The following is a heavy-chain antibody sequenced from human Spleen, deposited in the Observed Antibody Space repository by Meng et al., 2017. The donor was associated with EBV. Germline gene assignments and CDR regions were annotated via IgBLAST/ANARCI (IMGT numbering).Heavy chain of an antibody. CDR1: GYTFTSYG. Sequence: QVQLVQSGAEVKKPGASVKVFCKASGYTFTSYGISWVRQAPGQGLERMGRINPDSGDSDFAQKFQGRVTMTRDTSISTVYMELTRLTFDDTAVYYCARDGGAHWLDPWGHGPLVTVSS. D-gene: IGHD3-10*01. CDR3: ARDGGAHWLDP. V-gene: IGHV1-2*06. J-gene: IGHJ5*02. CDR2: INPDSGDS.